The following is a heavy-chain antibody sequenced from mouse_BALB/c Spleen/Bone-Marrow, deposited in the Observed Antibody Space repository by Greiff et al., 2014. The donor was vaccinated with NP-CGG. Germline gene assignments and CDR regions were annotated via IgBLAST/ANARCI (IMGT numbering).Heavy chain of an antibody. V-gene: IGHV14-3*02. J-gene: IGHJ3*01. CDR1: GFNIKDTY. CDR2: IDPANGNT. Sequence: DVQLQESGAELVKPGASVKSSCTASGFNIKDTYMHWVKQRPEQGLEWIGRIDPANGNTKYDPKFQGKATITADTSSNTAYLQLSSLTSEDTAVYYCAGYDYYQAWFAYWGQGTLVTVSA. CDR3: AGYDYYQAWFAY. D-gene: IGHD2-4*01.